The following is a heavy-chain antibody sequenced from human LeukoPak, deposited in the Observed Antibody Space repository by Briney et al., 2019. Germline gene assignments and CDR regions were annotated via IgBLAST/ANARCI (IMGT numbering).Heavy chain of an antibody. J-gene: IGHJ6*04. Sequence: PGGSLRLSCAASGFTFSSYSMNWVRQAPGKGLEWVAVISYDGSNKYYADSVKGRFTISRDNSKNTLYLQMNSLRAEDTAVYYCAKVDLQDCSGGSCYIHYGMDVWGKGTTVTVSS. CDR1: GFTFSSYS. CDR3: AKVDLQDCSGGSCYIHYGMDV. CDR2: ISYDGSNK. D-gene: IGHD2-15*01. V-gene: IGHV3-30*18.